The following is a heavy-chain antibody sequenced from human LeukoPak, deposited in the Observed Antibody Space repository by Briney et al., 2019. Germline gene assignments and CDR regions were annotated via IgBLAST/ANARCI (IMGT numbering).Heavy chain of an antibody. V-gene: IGHV3-21*01. J-gene: IGHJ2*01. D-gene: IGHD3-3*01. Sequence: PGGSLRLSCAASGFTFSSYSMNWVRQAPGKGLEWVSSISSSSSYIYYADSVKGRFTISRDNAKNSLYLQMNSLRAEDTAVYYCARETNYDFWSGYYDLWGRGTLVTVSS. CDR3: ARETNYDFWSGYYDL. CDR2: ISSSSSYI. CDR1: GFTFSSYS.